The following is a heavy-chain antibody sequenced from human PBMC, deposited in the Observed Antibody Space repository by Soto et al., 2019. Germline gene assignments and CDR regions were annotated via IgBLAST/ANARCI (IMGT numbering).Heavy chain of an antibody. CDR2: IGSSGGVT. CDR1: GFTFSTYA. J-gene: IGHJ4*02. CDR3: AKHFVNGEIDY. Sequence: EVQLLESGGGLVQPGGSLRLSCVASGFTFSTYAMCWVRQAPGKGREWVSIIGSSGGVTGYADSVNGRFTISRDNSQNTLYLQMNSLTAEDTAVYYCAKHFVNGEIDYWGQGTLVTVSS. V-gene: IGHV3-23*01. D-gene: IGHD3-10*01.